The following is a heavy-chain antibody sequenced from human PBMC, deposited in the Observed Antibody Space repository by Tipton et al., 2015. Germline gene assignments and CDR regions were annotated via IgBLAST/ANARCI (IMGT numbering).Heavy chain of an antibody. CDR3: AKDVYGGNSGLQLDY. V-gene: IGHV3-9*01. CDR2: INWNSGMT. CDR1: GFTFSAYA. D-gene: IGHD4-23*01. J-gene: IGHJ4*02. Sequence: SLRLSCAASGFTFSAYAMHWVRQAPGKGLEWVSLINWNSGMTAYADSVKGRFTISRDNAENSLYLQINSVRPEDTALYYCAKDVYGGNSGLQLDYWGQGIQVTVSS.